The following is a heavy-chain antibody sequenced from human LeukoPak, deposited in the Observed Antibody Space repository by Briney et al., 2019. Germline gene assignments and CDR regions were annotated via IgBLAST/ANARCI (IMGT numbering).Heavy chain of an antibody. Sequence: GGSLRLSCAASGFTFSDYYMSWIRQAPGKGLEWVSAISGSSGSTYYADSVKGRFTISRDNSKNTLYLQMNSLRAEDTAVYYCAKSKDRTMVRGVLDYWGQGTLVTVSS. D-gene: IGHD3-10*01. V-gene: IGHV3-23*01. CDR1: GFTFSDYY. J-gene: IGHJ4*02. CDR3: AKSKDRTMVRGVLDY. CDR2: ISGSSGST.